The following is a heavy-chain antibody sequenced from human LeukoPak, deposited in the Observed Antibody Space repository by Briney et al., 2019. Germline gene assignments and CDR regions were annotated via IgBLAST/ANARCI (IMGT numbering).Heavy chain of an antibody. CDR1: GFTFSSYG. Sequence: GGSLRLSCAASGFTFSSYGMHWVRQAPGKVLEWVAFIRYDGSNKYYADSVKGRFTISRDISKNTLYLQMSSLRAEDTAVYYCARRAGGYSHPYDYWGQGVLVTVSS. CDR3: ARRAGGYSHPYDY. V-gene: IGHV3-30*02. D-gene: IGHD4-23*01. CDR2: IRYDGSNK. J-gene: IGHJ4*02.